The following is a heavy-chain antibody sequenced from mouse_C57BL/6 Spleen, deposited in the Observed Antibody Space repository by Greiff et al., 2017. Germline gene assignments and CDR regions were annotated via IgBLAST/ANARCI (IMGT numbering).Heavy chain of an antibody. CDR1: GFNIKDDY. Sequence: VQLKQSGAELVRPGASVKLSCTASGFNIKDDYMHWVKQRPEQGLEWIGWIDPENGDTEYASKFQGKATITADPSSNTAYLQLSSLTSEDTAVYYCTTRSLYAMDYWGQGTSVTVSS. CDR2: IDPENGDT. D-gene: IGHD6-2*01. CDR3: TTRSLYAMDY. J-gene: IGHJ4*01. V-gene: IGHV14-4*01.